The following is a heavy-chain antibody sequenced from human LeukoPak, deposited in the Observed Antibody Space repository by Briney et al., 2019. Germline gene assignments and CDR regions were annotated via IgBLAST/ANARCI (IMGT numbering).Heavy chain of an antibody. D-gene: IGHD6-19*01. CDR3: ARHPSYTSGWPLDY. V-gene: IGHV5-51*01. CDR2: IYLGDSDT. CDR1: GHSLTSHW. J-gene: IGHJ4*02. Sequence: GESLQISCQGSGHSLTSHWIGWVRQMPGKGLEWMGIIYLGDSDTRYSPSFQGQVTISADKSINTAYLQWSSLKASDTAMYYCARHPSYTSGWPLDYWGQGTLVTVSS.